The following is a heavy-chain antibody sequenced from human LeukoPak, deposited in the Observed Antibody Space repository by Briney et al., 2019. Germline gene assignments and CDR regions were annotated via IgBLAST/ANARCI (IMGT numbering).Heavy chain of an antibody. D-gene: IGHD1-14*01. CDR2: ISSRSDDI. CDR3: ARGMPTRTFDL. CDR1: GFTLSIYQ. V-gene: IGHV3-21*04. J-gene: IGHJ4*02. Sequence: GGSLRLSCVASGFTLSIYQLNWVRQAPGKEPEWLSYISSRSDDIYYAESVKGRFAISRDNAKNSLFLQMDNLRDEDTGIYFCARGMPTRTFDLWGQGTLVTVSS.